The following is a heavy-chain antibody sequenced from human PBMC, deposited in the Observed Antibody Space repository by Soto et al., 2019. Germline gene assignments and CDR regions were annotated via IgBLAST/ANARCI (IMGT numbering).Heavy chain of an antibody. CDR2: ISGSGGST. V-gene: IGHV3-23*01. D-gene: IGHD3-9*01. CDR3: AKDHIILTGYYTVPRFDY. Sequence: TGGSLRLSCAASGFTFSSYAMSWVRQAPGKGLEWVSAISGSGGSTYYADSVKGRFTISRDNSKNTLYLQMNSLRAEDTAVYYCAKDHIILTGYYTVPRFDYWGQGTLVTVSS. CDR1: GFTFSSYA. J-gene: IGHJ4*02.